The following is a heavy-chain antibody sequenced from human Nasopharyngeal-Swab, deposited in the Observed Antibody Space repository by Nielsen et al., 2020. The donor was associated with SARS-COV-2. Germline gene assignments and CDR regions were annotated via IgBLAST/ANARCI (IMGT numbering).Heavy chain of an antibody. J-gene: IGHJ4*02. D-gene: IGHD6-19*01. CDR1: GFTFSDYY. V-gene: IGHV3-11*06. CDR2: ISSSSSYI. Sequence: GGSLRLSCAASGFTFSDYYMSWIRQAPGKGLEWVSSISSSSSYIYYADSVKGRFTISRDNAKNSLYLQMNSLRAEDTAVYYCARDRSSSGWYEVDYWGQGTLVTVSS. CDR3: ARDRSSSGWYEVDY.